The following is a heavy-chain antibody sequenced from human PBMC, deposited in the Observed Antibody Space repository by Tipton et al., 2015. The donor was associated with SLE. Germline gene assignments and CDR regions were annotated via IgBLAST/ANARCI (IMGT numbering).Heavy chain of an antibody. CDR1: GGSINSGSYY. Sequence: TLSLTCTVSGGSINSGSYYWSWIRQPAGKGLEWIGQVSSGGRANYNPSLRSRLTISLGMSRNQLSLQLSSVTAADTAVYYCARDRGERKDVNSYYYMDVWGKGTTVTVSS. D-gene: IGHD1-14*01. V-gene: IGHV4-61*09. CDR2: VSSGGRA. CDR3: ARDRGERKDVNSYYYMDV. J-gene: IGHJ6*03.